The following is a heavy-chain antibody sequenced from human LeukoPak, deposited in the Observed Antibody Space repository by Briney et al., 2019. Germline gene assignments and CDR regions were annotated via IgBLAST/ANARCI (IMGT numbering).Heavy chain of an antibody. V-gene: IGHV1-3*01. J-gene: IGHJ4*02. CDR1: GYTFTSYA. D-gene: IGHD1-7*01. Sequence: ASVKVSCKASGYTFTSYAMHWVRQAPGQRLEWMGWVNAGNGNTKYSQKFQGRVTITRDTSASTAYMELSSLRSEDTAVYYCAREGGTTAPPFDYWGQGTLVTVSS. CDR3: AREGGTTAPPFDY. CDR2: VNAGNGNT.